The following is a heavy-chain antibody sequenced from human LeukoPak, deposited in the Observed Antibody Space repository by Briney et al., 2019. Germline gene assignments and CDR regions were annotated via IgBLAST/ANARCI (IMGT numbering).Heavy chain of an antibody. CDR1: GFTVSSNS. J-gene: IGHJ4*02. Sequence: GGSLRLSCTVSGFTVSSNSMSWVRQAPGKGLEWVSFIYSGGNTHYSDSVKGRFTISRDNSKNTLYLQMNSLRADDTAVYYCARRASEYSHPYDYWGQGTLVTVSS. V-gene: IGHV3-53*01. CDR3: ARRASEYSHPYDY. D-gene: IGHD2-15*01. CDR2: IYSGGNT.